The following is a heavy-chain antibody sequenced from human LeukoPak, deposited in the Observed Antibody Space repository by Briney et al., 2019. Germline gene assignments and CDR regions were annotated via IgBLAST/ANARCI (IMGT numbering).Heavy chain of an antibody. CDR1: GFTFSSHN. CDR3: ARDKDYASDM. D-gene: IGHD4-11*01. CDR2: INLKSDDM. V-gene: IGHV3-48*01. Sequence: PGGSLRLSCAASGFTFSSHNMNWVRQAPGKGLEWISFINLKSDDMRYADSVEGRFIISRDNARNSLYLHMNSLRAEDTAVYYCARDKDYASDMWGQGTMVTVAS. J-gene: IGHJ3*02.